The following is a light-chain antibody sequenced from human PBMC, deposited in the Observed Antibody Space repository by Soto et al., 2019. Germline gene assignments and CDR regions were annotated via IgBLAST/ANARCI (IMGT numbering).Light chain of an antibody. J-gene: IGKJ2*01. Sequence: DLQMTQSPSTLSASVGDRVTITCRASQSISNWLAWYQQKPGKAPKVLIYQASSLESGVPSRFSGSGSGTEFTLTITSVQPDDSATYCCQQYNSYPYTFGQGTKLEI. V-gene: IGKV1-5*03. CDR3: QQYNSYPYT. CDR1: QSISNW. CDR2: QAS.